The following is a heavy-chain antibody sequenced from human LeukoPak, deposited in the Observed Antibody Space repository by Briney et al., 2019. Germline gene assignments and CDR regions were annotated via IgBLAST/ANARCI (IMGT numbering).Heavy chain of an antibody. Sequence: SETLSLTCTASGGSMNNYYWSWIRQSPEKGLEWIGYIFSSGSTNYNPSLNSRVTISVDTSKNQFSLKLSSVTAADTAVYYCARNYYDTRGFYHVGGPDYWGQGTLVTVSS. CDR2: IFSSGST. J-gene: IGHJ4*02. CDR3: ARNYYDTRGFYHVGGPDY. V-gene: IGHV4-59*08. D-gene: IGHD3-22*01. CDR1: GGSMNNYY.